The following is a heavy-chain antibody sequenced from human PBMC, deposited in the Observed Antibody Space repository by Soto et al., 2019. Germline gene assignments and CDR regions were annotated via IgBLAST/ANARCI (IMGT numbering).Heavy chain of an antibody. D-gene: IGHD3-22*01. CDR3: ARLYYDRRGYYWFDS. CDR2: IYHSGST. CDR1: GGSISSSNW. V-gene: IGHV4-4*02. Sequence: AETLSLTCAVSGGSISSSNWWRCVRQPPGKGLEWIGEIYHSGSTNYNPSLKSRVTMSVDTSSNQFSLKLSSVTAADTAVYYCARLYYDRRGYYWFDSWGQGTLVTVSS. J-gene: IGHJ5*01.